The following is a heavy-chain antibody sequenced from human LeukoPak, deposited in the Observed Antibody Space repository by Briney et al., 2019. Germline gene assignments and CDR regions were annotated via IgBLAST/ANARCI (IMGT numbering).Heavy chain of an antibody. CDR3: VKGPHSSGRYYFDY. CDR2: ISSNGGRT. Sequence: QPGGSLRLSCSVSGFTFSNYAMHWVRQAPGKGLEYVSGISSNGGRTYYADSVKGRFTISRDNSKNTMHVQMSTLRVEDTAVYYCVKGPHSSGRYYFDYWGQGTLVTVSS. V-gene: IGHV3-64*05. J-gene: IGHJ4*02. D-gene: IGHD6-19*01. CDR1: GFTFSNYA.